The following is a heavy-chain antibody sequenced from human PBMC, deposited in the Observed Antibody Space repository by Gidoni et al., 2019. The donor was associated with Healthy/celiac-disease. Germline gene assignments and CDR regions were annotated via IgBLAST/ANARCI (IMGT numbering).Heavy chain of an antibody. CDR3: AKDPVAYCSGGSCYSDYYDSSGYWPPNV. D-gene: IGHD2-15*01. CDR2: ISYDGSNK. Sequence: QVQLVESGGGVVQPGRSLRLSCAASGFTFSSYGMHWVRQAPGKGLEWVAVISYDGSNKYYADSVKGRFTISRDNSKNTLYLQMNSLRAEDTAVYYCAKDPVAYCSGGSCYSDYYDSSGYWPPNVWGQGTTVTVSS. CDR1: GFTFSSYG. J-gene: IGHJ6*02. V-gene: IGHV3-30*18.